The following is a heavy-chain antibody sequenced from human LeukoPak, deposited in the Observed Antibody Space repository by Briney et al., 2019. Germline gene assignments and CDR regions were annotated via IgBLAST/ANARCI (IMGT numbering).Heavy chain of an antibody. Sequence: GGSLRLSCAGSGFTFSTYFMSWVRQAPGKGLEWVSTVSGSGGNTYYADSVKGRFTISRDNSKNTLYLQMNSLRAEDTAVYYCAKRVSRYDSSGYYSLGAFDIWGQGTMVTVSS. V-gene: IGHV3-23*01. CDR1: GFTFSTYF. J-gene: IGHJ3*02. CDR3: AKRVSRYDSSGYYSLGAFDI. CDR2: VSGSGGNT. D-gene: IGHD3-22*01.